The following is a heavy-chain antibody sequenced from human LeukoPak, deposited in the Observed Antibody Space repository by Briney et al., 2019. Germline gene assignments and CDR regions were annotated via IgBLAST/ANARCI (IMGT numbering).Heavy chain of an antibody. Sequence: GGSLRLSCAASGFTFSSYAMHWVRQAPGKGLEWVAVISYDGSNKYYADSVKGRFTISRDNSKNTLYLQMNSLRAEDTAVYYCARIYYGSGSYYNAIDYWGQGTLVTVSS. CDR2: ISYDGSNK. CDR3: ARIYYGSGSYYNAIDY. V-gene: IGHV3-30-3*01. J-gene: IGHJ4*02. CDR1: GFTFSSYA. D-gene: IGHD3-10*01.